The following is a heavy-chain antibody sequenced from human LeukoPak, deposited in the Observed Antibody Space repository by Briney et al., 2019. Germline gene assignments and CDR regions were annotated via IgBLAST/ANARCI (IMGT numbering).Heavy chain of an antibody. V-gene: IGHV1-46*01. CDR3: ARLYYDSSGYQQPGWFDP. CDR1: GYTFTSYY. J-gene: IGHJ5*02. D-gene: IGHD3-22*01. Sequence: ASVTVSCTASGYTFTSYYMHWVRQAPGQGLEWMGIINPSGGSTSYAQKFQGRVTMTRDMSTSTVYMELSSLRSEDTAVYYCARLYYDSSGYQQPGWFDPWGQGTLVTVSS. CDR2: INPSGGST.